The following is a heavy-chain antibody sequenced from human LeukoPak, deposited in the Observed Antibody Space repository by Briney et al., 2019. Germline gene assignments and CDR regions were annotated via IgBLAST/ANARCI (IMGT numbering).Heavy chain of an antibody. V-gene: IGHV4-59*08. Sequence: SETLSLTCTVSGGSISSYYWSWIRQPPGKGLEWIGYIYYSGSTNYNPSLKSRVTISVDTSKNQFSLKLSSVTAADTAVYYCASVTTVSTGEYGMDVWGQGTTVTVSS. D-gene: IGHD4-17*01. J-gene: IGHJ6*02. CDR3: ASVTTVSTGEYGMDV. CDR1: GGSISSYY. CDR2: IYYSGST.